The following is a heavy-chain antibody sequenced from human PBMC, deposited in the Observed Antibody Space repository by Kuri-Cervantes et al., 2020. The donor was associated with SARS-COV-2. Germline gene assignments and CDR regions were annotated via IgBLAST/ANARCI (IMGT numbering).Heavy chain of an antibody. CDR3: ARGRSVFDP. Sequence: GSLRLSCTVSGGSISSSSYYWGWIRQPPGKGLEWIGSIYYSGSTYYNPSLKSRVTISVDTSKNQFSLKLSSVTAADTAVYYCARGRSVFDPWGQGTLVTVSS. V-gene: IGHV4-39*01. CDR1: GGSISSSSYY. J-gene: IGHJ5*02. CDR2: IYYSGST.